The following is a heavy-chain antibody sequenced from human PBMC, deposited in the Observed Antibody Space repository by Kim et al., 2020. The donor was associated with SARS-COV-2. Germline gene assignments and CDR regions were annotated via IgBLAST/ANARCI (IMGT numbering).Heavy chain of an antibody. CDR3: AGGWVTSSFDY. CDR1: GFTFSSYW. V-gene: IGHV3-7*01. CDR2: IKQDGSEK. Sequence: GGSLRLSCAASGFTFSSYWMSWVRQAPGKGLEWVANIKQDGSEKYYVDSVKGRFTISRDNAKSSLYLQMNSLRAEDTAVYYCAGGWVTSSFDYWGQGTLVTVSS. J-gene: IGHJ4*02. D-gene: IGHD2-2*01.